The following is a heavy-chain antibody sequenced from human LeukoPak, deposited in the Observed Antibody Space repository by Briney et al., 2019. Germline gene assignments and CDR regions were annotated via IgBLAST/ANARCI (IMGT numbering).Heavy chain of an antibody. V-gene: IGHV3-23*01. J-gene: IGHJ3*02. D-gene: IGHD6-13*01. CDR1: GFTFSSYA. CDR3: AKVDRVSRAFDI. CDR2: ISGSGGST. Sequence: GGSLRLSCAASGFTFSSYAMSWVRQAPGKGLEWVSAISGSGGSTYYADSVRGRFTISRDNSKNTLYLQMNSLRAEDTAVYYCAKVDRVSRAFDIWGQGTMVTVSS.